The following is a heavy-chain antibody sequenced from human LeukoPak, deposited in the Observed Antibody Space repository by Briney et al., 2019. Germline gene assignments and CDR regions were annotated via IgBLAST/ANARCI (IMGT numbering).Heavy chain of an antibody. CDR3: ASDFTGPYDF. D-gene: IGHD3-9*01. CDR1: GFTFSSYW. J-gene: IGHJ4*02. CDR2: INPDGSVT. V-gene: IGHV3-74*01. Sequence: GESLRLSCAASGFTFSSYWIHWVRQVPGKGLVWVSRINPDGSVTTYADSVKGRFSISRDNAKNTLYLQMNSLRVEDTAVYYCASDFTGPYDFWGQGTLVTVSS.